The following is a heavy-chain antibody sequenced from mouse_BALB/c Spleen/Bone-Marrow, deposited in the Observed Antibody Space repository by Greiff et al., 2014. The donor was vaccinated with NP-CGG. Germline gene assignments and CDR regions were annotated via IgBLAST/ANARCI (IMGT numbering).Heavy chain of an antibody. J-gene: IGHJ2*01. CDR2: IRNKANGYTT. Sequence: DVKLVESGGGLVQPGGSLRLSCAPSGFTFTDYYMSWVRQPPGKALEWLGFIRNKANGYTTEYSASVKGRFTISRDNSQSIVYLQMNTLRAEDSATYYCARDIYGRDYWGQGTTLTVSS. D-gene: IGHD1-1*01. V-gene: IGHV7-3*02. CDR3: ARDIYGRDY. CDR1: GFTFTDYY.